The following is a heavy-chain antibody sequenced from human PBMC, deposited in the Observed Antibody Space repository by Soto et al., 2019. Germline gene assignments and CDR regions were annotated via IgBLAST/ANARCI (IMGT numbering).Heavy chain of an antibody. CDR1: GYTFTGYY. V-gene: IGHV1-2*02. D-gene: IGHD5-12*01. CDR3: ARAGDIYSWFDP. CDR2: INPNSGGT. J-gene: IGHJ5*02. Sequence: ASVKVSCPASGYTFTGYYMHWVRQAPGQGLEWMGWINPNSGGTNYAQKFQGRVTMTRDTSISTAYMELSRLRSDDTAVYYCARAGDIYSWFDPCGQGNLVSVYS.